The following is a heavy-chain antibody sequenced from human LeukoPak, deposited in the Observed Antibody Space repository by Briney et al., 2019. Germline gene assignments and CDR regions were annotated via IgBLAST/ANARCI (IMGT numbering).Heavy chain of an antibody. V-gene: IGHV1-69*04. CDR1: GGTFSSYA. J-gene: IGHJ4*02. CDR2: IIPILGIA. D-gene: IGHD5-24*01. Sequence: SVKVSCKASGGTFSSYAISWVRQAPGQGLEWMGRIIPILGIANYAQKFQGRVTITADKSTSTAYMELSSVRSEDTAVYYCAGRAQRWLQSDYYFDYWGQGTLVTVSS. CDR3: AGRAQRWLQSDYYFDY.